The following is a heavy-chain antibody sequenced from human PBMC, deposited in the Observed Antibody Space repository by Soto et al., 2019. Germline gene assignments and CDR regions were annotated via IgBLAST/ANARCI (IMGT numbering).Heavy chain of an antibody. J-gene: IGHJ4*02. V-gene: IGHV3-23*01. CDR2: ISCSGGST. D-gene: IGHD5-18*01. CDR3: AVLVDTGMRFDY. CDR1: GFTFSSYA. Sequence: PGGSLRLSCAASGFTFSSYAMSWVRQAPGKGLEWVSAISCSGGSTYYADSVKGRFTISRDNSKNTLYLQMNSLRAEDTAVYYCAVLVDTGMRFDYWGQGTLVTVSS.